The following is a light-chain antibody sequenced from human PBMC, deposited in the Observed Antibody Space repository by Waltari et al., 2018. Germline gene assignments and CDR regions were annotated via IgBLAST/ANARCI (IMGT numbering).Light chain of an antibody. J-gene: IGKJ5*01. CDR3: QQYWSYPIT. CDR2: AAS. CDR1: PGITDH. Sequence: DIQMTKSPSSLSASVGHKVTITCRASPGITDHLAWFQLKPGKAPKSLIYAASRLQSGVPSKFSGSGSGTDFTLTINSLQPEDFATYYCQQYWSYPITFAQGTRLEIE. V-gene: IGKV1-16*02.